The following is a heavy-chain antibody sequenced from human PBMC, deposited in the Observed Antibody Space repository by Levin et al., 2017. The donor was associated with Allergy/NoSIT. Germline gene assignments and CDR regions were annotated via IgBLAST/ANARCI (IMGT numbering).Heavy chain of an antibody. CDR3: ATDKGSGFDP. CDR1: GASISSYY. V-gene: IGHV4-59*01. J-gene: IGHJ5*02. D-gene: IGHD1-26*01. CDR2: FFYSGST. Sequence: SETLSLTCTVSGASISSYYWGWIREPPGKGLEWIGSFFYSGSTNYNPSLRSRVTISVDMSKSQFSLKINSVTAADTAVYYCATDKGSGFDPWGQGTLVTVSS.